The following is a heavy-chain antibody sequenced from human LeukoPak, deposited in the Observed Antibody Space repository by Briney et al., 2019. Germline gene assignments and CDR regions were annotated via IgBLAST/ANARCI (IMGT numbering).Heavy chain of an antibody. CDR2: IYTSGNT. D-gene: IGHD3-10*01. J-gene: IGHJ4*02. CDR1: GXSISDYY. Sequence: SETLSLTCTVSGXSISDYYWSWIRQPAGKGLEWIGRIYTSGNTNYNPSLKSRLTMSVDTSKNQFSLTLSSVTAADTAVYYCARAYGSGSFGWDYWGQGTLVTVSS. V-gene: IGHV4-4*07. CDR3: ARAYGSGSFGWDY.